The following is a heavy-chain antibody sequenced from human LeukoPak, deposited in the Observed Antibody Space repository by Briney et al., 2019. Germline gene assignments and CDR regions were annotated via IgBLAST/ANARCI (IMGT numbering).Heavy chain of an antibody. D-gene: IGHD2-15*01. CDR3: ARGYSSGYRIDY. CDR1: GFTFGTYW. V-gene: IGHV3-74*01. Sequence: GGSLRLSCAASGFTFGTYWMHWVRQAPGKGLVWVSRINGDGSSTSYADSVKGRYIISRDNAKNTLYLQMDSLRAEDTAVYYCARGYSSGYRIDYWGQGTLVTVSS. J-gene: IGHJ4*02. CDR2: INGDGSST.